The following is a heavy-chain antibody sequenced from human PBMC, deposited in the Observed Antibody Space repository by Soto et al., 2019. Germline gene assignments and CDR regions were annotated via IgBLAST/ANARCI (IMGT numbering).Heavy chain of an antibody. CDR3: ARGKNTGWGNHFDY. D-gene: IGHD3-16*01. CDR2: ISPNRGGT. Sequence: GASVKVSCKTSGHTFTDDYIHWVRQAPGQGLEWMGWISPNRGGTKSAQKFQGRVAMTSDTSISTVYMELFRLKSDDTAVFFCARGKNTGWGNHFDYWGQEPRSPSPQ. CDR1: GHTFTDDY. J-gene: IGHJ4*01. V-gene: IGHV1-2*02.